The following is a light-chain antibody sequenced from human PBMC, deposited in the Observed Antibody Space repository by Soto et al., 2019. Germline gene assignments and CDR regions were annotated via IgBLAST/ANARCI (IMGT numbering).Light chain of an antibody. V-gene: IGLV8-61*01. CDR2: NTN. Sequence: QAVVTQEPSFSVSPGGTITLTFGLSSGSVSTNNYPSWYQQTPGQAPRTLIYNTNTRSSGVPDRFSGSILGNQAALTITGAQADDECDYYCLLYVGSGIHGVFGGGTKLTVL. CDR1: SGSVSTNNY. CDR3: LLYVGSGIHGV. J-gene: IGLJ3*02.